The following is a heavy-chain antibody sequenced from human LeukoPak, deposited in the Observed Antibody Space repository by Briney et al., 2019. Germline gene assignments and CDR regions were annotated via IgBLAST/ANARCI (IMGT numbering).Heavy chain of an antibody. CDR3: VGFGEQFDY. V-gene: IGHV3-7*03. J-gene: IGHJ4*02. CDR2: IKQDGSEK. D-gene: IGHD3-10*01. CDR1: GFTFSSYW. Sequence: GGSLRLSCAASGFTFSSYWMSWVRQAPGKGLEWVANIKQDGSEKYYVDSVKGRFTISRDNAKNSLYLQMNSLRAEDAAVYYCVGFGEQFDYWGQGTLVTVSS.